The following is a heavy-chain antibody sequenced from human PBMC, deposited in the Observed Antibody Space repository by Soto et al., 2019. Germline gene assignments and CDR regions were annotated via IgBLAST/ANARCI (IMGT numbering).Heavy chain of an antibody. V-gene: IGHV1-18*01. Sequence: QVLLVQSGAEVKKPGASVKVSCKASGYTFTSYGISWVRQAPGQGLEWMGWISAYNGKTNYAQKLQGRVTMTTDTSTSAAYMDMRSLRSDDTAVYYCARGLLPTIFGVVIRKDDAFDIWGQGTMVTVSS. CDR1: GYTFTSYG. J-gene: IGHJ3*02. D-gene: IGHD3-3*01. CDR3: ARGLLPTIFGVVIRKDDAFDI. CDR2: ISAYNGKT.